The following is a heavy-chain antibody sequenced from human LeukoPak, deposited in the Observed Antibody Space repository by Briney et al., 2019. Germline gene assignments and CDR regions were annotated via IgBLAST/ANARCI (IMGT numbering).Heavy chain of an antibody. CDR3: TRVIAAAGTGEVDY. CDR1: GFTFGDYA. J-gene: IGHJ4*02. D-gene: IGHD6-13*01. CDR2: IRSKAYGGTT. Sequence: GGSLRLSCTASGFTFGDYAMSWFRQAPGKGLEWVGFIRSKAYGGTTEYAASVKGRFTISRDDSKSIAYLQMNSLKTEDTAVYYCTRVIAAAGTGEVDYWGQGTLVTVS. V-gene: IGHV3-49*03.